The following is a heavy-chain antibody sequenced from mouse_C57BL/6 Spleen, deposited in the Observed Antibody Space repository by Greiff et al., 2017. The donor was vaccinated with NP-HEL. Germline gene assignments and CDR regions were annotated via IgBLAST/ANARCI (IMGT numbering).Heavy chain of an antibody. V-gene: IGHV1-64*01. CDR1: GYTFTSYW. D-gene: IGHD3-2*02. Sequence: QVHVKQPGAELVKPGASVKLSCKASGYTFTSYWMHWVKQRPGQGLEWIGMIHPNSGSTNYNEKFKSKATLTVDKSSSTAYMQLSSLTSADSAVYYCAREELRLRLRDYWGQGTSVTVSS. J-gene: IGHJ4*01. CDR3: AREELRLRLRDY. CDR2: IHPNSGST.